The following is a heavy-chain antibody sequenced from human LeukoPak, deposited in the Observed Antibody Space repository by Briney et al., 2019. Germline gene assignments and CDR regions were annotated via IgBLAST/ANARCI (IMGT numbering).Heavy chain of an antibody. Sequence: PGGSLRLSCAASGFTFSDYYMSWIRQAPGKGLEWVSVLYSGGATYYADSVKGRFTISRDNSKNIVFLQMNDLRTEDTAFYYCTRDSANYHFAYWGQGALVTVSS. CDR3: TRDSANYHFAY. CDR2: LYSGGAT. D-gene: IGHD4/OR15-4a*01. V-gene: IGHV3-66*01. J-gene: IGHJ4*02. CDR1: GFTFSDYY.